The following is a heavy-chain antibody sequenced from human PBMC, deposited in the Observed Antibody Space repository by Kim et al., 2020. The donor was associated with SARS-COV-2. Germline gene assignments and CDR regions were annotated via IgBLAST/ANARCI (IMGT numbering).Heavy chain of an antibody. Sequence: SETLSLTCAVYGGSFSGYYWSWIRQPPGKGLEWIGEINHSGSTNYNPSLKSRVTISVDTSKNQFSLKLSSVTAADTAVYYCARGSLQRSWYRGGYYYGMDVWGQGTTVTVSS. CDR1: GGSFSGYY. CDR2: INHSGST. J-gene: IGHJ6*02. CDR3: ARGSLQRSWYRGGYYYGMDV. D-gene: IGHD6-13*01. V-gene: IGHV4-34*01.